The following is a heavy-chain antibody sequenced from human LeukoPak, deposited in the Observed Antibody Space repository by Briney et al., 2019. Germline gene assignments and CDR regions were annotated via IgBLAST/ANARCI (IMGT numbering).Heavy chain of an antibody. V-gene: IGHV4-61*01. J-gene: IGHJ6*02. CDR1: GYSISSGYY. Sequence: SETLSLTCTVSGYSISSGYYWSWIRQPPGKGLEWIGYIYYSGSTNYNPSLKSRVTISVDTSKNQFSLKLSSVTAADTAVYYCASGRQQLAHYGMDVWGQGTTVTVSS. CDR3: ASGRQQLAHYGMDV. D-gene: IGHD6-13*01. CDR2: IYYSGST.